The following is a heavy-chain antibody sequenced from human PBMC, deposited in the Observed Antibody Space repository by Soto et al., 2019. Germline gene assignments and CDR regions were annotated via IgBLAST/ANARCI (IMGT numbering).Heavy chain of an antibody. Sequence: QLQLQESGPGLVKPSGTLSLTCGVSGGSLSTPVWWCWVRLTPGKGLEWIGEVFHSGSANYNPSLQSRVTISLDKSTNQFSMRLSAVTAADTAVYYCARKAWTRLDYWGQGALVTVSS. V-gene: IGHV4-4*02. CDR2: VFHSGSA. J-gene: IGHJ4*02. D-gene: IGHD1-1*01. CDR3: ARKAWTRLDY. CDR1: GGSLSTPVW.